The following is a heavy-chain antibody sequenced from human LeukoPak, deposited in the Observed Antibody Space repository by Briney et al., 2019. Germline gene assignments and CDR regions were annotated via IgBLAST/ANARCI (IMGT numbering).Heavy chain of an antibody. CDR3: ARDPTPVGYSYPKFDY. D-gene: IGHD5-18*01. V-gene: IGHV3-30-3*01. Sequence: GGPLRLSCAASGFTFSSYAMHWVRQAPGKGLEWVAVISYDGSNKYYADSVKGRFTISRDNSKNTMYLQMNSLRAEDTAVYYCARDPTPVGYSYPKFDYWGQGTLVTVSS. CDR2: ISYDGSNK. CDR1: GFTFSSYA. J-gene: IGHJ4*02.